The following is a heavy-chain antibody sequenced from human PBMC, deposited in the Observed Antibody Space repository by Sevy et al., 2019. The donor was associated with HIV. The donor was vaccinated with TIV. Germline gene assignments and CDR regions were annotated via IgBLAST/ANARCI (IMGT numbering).Heavy chain of an antibody. CDR2: ISGSGGST. J-gene: IGHJ4*02. CDR3: AKDPHAMVRGVYDY. V-gene: IGHV3-23*01. CDR1: GFTFNSYA. D-gene: IGHD3-10*01. Sequence: GGSLRLSCAASGFTFNSYAMSWVRQAPGKGLEWVSAISGSGGSTYYADSVKGRFTISRDNSKNMLYLQMNSLRGEDTAVYYCAKDPHAMVRGVYDYWGQGTLVTVSS.